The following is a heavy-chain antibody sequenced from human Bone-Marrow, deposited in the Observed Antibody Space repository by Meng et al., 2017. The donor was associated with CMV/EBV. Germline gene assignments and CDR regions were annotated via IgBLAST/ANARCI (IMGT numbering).Heavy chain of an antibody. J-gene: IGHJ4*03. V-gene: IGHV3-73*01. Sequence: GESLKISCAASGFTFSGSAMHWVRQASGKGLEWVGRIRSKANSYATAYAASVKGRFTISRDDSKNTAYLQMNSLRADDTAVYYCARDLGWEQLDYWGQGTTVTVSS. CDR3: ARDLGWEQLDY. CDR2: IRSKANSYAT. CDR1: GFTFSGSA. D-gene: IGHD1-26*01.